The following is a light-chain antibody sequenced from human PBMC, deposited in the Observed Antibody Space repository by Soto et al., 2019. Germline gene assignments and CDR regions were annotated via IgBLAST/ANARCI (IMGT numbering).Light chain of an antibody. V-gene: IGKV3-11*01. CDR3: QQRSNWPIT. CDR1: QSVGSY. CDR2: DAS. J-gene: IGKJ5*01. Sequence: EIVLTQSPATLSLSPGERATLSCRASQSVGSYLAWYQQKPGQAPRLLIYDASNRATGIPARFSGSGSGTDFTLTISSLEPDDFAVYYCQQRSNWPITFGLGTRLEIK.